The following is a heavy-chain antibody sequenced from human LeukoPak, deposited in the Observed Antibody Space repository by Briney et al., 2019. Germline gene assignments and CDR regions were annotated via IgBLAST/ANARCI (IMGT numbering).Heavy chain of an antibody. V-gene: IGHV4-59*01. CDR3: ARGLMMAVAGRGEFHY. CDR2: IYYSGST. D-gene: IGHD6-13*01. CDR1: GGSISSYY. Sequence: WETLTLTCIVSGGSISSYYWSWIRQPPGKGLEWIGYIYYSGSTNYNPSLQSRVTISVDTSKNQFSLKLSSVTAADTAVYYCARGLMMAVAGRGEFHYWGQGPLIPVSS. J-gene: IGHJ4*02.